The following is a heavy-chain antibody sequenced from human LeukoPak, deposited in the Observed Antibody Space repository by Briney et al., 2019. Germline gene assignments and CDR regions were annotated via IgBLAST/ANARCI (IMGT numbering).Heavy chain of an antibody. D-gene: IGHD3-3*01. CDR2: ISYDGNIK. J-gene: IGHJ4*02. V-gene: IGHV3-30*18. Sequence: PGRSLRLSCVVSGFTFDNFGMHWVRQAPGKGLEWVAVISYDGNIKHYGDSVKGRFTISRDNSKNTLYLQMNSLRAEDTAVYYCAKDDYPQYYDFWSGWAPRHDYWGQGTLVTVSS. CDR1: GFTFDNFG. CDR3: AKDDYPQYYDFWSGWAPRHDY.